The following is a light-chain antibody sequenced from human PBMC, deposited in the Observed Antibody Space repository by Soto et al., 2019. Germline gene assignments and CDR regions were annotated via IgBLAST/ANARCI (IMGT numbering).Light chain of an antibody. J-gene: IGKJ1*01. CDR1: QDIKKY. Sequence: DIQMTQSPSSLSASVGDRVSITCQASQDIKKYVNWYQQKPGKVPNLLIYDATTLQKGVSPRFSGSRSGTHFSLIISDLQPEDVGTYYCQEYDNIHTWTFGQGTKV. V-gene: IGKV1-33*01. CDR2: DAT. CDR3: QEYDNIHTWT.